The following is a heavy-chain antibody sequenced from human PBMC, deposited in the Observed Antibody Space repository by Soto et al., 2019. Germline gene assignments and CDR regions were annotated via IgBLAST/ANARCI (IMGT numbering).Heavy chain of an antibody. CDR2: MNPNSGNT. CDR3: ARARALAGVIAYYYYYYMDV. CDR1: GYTFTSYD. J-gene: IGHJ6*03. V-gene: IGHV1-8*01. Sequence: ASVKVSCKASGYTFTSYDINWVRQATGQGLEWMGWMNPNSGNTGYAQKFQGRVTMTRNTSIRTAYMELSSLRSEDTAVYYCARARALAGVIAYYYYYYMDVWGKGTTVTVSS. D-gene: IGHD3-16*02.